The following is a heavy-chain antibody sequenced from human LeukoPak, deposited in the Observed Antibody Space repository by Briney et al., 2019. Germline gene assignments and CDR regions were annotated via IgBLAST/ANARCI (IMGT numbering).Heavy chain of an antibody. Sequence: GASVKVSCKASGYTFTGYYMHWVRQAPGHPLEWMGWINPNSGGTNYAQKFQDRVTMTRDTSISTAYMELSRLRSDDTAVYYCARDQNYYDSSGYYGIDCWGQGTLVTVSS. V-gene: IGHV1-2*02. D-gene: IGHD3-22*01. CDR3: ARDQNYYDSSGYYGIDC. J-gene: IGHJ4*02. CDR1: GYTFTGYY. CDR2: INPNSGGT.